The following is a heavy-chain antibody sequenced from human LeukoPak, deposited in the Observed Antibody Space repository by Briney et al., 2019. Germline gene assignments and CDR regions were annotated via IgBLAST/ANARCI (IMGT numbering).Heavy chain of an antibody. CDR1: GFTFDDYT. V-gene: IGHV3-43*01. Sequence: AGSLRLSCAASGFTFDDYTMHWVRQGPGKGLEWVSLISCGGGSTYYVDSVKGRFTISRDKSKNSLYLHMNSLRTEDTALYYCAKTQRYSYGHPFDYGGQGTLVTVSS. CDR3: AKTQRYSYGHPFDY. CDR2: ISCGGGST. J-gene: IGHJ4*02. D-gene: IGHD5-18*01.